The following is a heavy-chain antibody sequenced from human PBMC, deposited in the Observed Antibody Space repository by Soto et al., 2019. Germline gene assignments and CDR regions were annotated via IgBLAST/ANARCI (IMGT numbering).Heavy chain of an antibody. Sequence: EVQLVESGGGLVQPGESLRLSCAGAGVTFRNYWMHWVRQAPGKGLEWVSCTNVDGSNITYADSVKGRFTISRDNARNTVYLEMDRLRVEDTAVYDCASIRFLESGGRLWGQGTKVTLSS. CDR3: ASIRFLESGGRL. D-gene: IGHD3-3*01. CDR2: TNVDGSNI. V-gene: IGHV3-74*01. CDR1: GVTFRNYW. J-gene: IGHJ6*02.